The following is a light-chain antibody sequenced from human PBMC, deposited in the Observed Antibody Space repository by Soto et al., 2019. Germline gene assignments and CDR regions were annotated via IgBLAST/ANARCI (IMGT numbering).Light chain of an antibody. CDR3: HQYNDWPET. V-gene: IGKV3D-15*01. J-gene: IGKJ1*01. Sequence: ENVMTQSPATLSASPGERATLSCRATETVRTDLAWYQQKPGRAPRLLIYDASTRATGIPARFSGSGSGTEFTLTISGLQSEDFAVYYCHQYNDWPETFGQGTKVDIK. CDR2: DAS. CDR1: ETVRTD.